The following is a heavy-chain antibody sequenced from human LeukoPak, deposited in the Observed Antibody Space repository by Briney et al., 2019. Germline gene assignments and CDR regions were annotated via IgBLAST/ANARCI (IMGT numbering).Heavy chain of an antibody. D-gene: IGHD1-26*01. CDR3: VTPRSWELSDMAV. Sequence: SETLSLTCTVSGYSITTNYYWAWIRQSPGTGLEWIGSVYHNGETYYNPSLKSRVIISVDTSKNEFSLRLTSVTAADTAGYYCVTPRSWELSDMAVWGKGTTVIVSS. J-gene: IGHJ6*03. CDR1: GYSITTNYY. V-gene: IGHV4-38-2*02. CDR2: VYHNGET.